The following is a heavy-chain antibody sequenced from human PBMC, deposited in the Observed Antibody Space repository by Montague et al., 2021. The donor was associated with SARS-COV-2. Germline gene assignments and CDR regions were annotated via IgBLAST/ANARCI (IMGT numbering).Heavy chain of an antibody. D-gene: IGHD6-13*01. V-gene: IGHV4-4*02. CDR2: IFHSGIT. CDR1: GGSINTNNW. CDR3: ARGRLVGDSSSWYYFDY. J-gene: IGHJ4*02. Sequence: SETLSLTCAVSGGSINTNNWWTWVRQPPGEGLEWIGQIFHSGITNYNPSLESRVTISVDKSKNQFSLRLSSVTAADTAVYYCARGRLVGDSSSWYYFDYWGQGTLVAGSS.